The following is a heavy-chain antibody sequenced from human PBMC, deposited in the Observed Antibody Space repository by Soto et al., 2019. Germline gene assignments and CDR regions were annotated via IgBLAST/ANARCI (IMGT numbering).Heavy chain of an antibody. Sequence: SVKVSCKASGGTFSSYAISWVRQAPGQGLEWMGGIIPIFGTANYAQKFQGRVTITADKSTSTAYMELSSLRSEDTAVYYCARSHYGGVVVPAAVRFGWFDPWGQGTLVTVYS. J-gene: IGHJ5*02. CDR3: ARSHYGGVVVPAAVRFGWFDP. CDR2: IIPIFGTA. V-gene: IGHV1-69*06. CDR1: GGTFSSYA. D-gene: IGHD2-2*01.